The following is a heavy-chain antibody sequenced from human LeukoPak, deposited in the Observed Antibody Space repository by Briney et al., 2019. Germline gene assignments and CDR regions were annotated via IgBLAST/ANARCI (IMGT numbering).Heavy chain of an antibody. CDR3: AREKYHRIGRFDRAYFDD. J-gene: IGHJ4*02. CDR1: ASTFSTYA. V-gene: IGHV1-3*03. D-gene: IGHD3-10*01. Sequence: ASVKVSCKASASTFSTYAIHWVRQAPGQGLEWMGWIITGNGNTKYSQGFQDRVTITRDTSASTVYMEVRGLRSEDMAVYYCAREKYHRIGRFDRAYFDDWGQGTLVTVSS. CDR2: IITGNGNT.